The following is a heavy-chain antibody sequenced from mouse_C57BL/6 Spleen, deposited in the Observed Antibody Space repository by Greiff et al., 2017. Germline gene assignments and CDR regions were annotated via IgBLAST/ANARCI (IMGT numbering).Heavy chain of an antibody. V-gene: IGHV1-52*01. D-gene: IGHD1-2*01. CDR2: IDPSDSET. CDR1: GYTFTSYW. J-gene: IGHJ4*01. CDR3: ARSRGITTGFYAMDY. Sequence: QVQLQQPGAELVRPGSSVKLSCKASGYTFTSYWMHLVKQRPIQGLEWIGNIDPSDSETHYNQKFKDKATLTVDQSSSTAYMQLSSLTSEDSAVYYCARSRGITTGFYAMDYWGQGTSVTVSS.